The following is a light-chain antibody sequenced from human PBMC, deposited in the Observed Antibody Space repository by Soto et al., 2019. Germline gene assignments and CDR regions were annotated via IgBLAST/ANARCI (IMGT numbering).Light chain of an antibody. Sequence: ELVLTQSPATLSLSPGERATLSCMASKSVSRYLAWYQQKPGQAPRLLIYGASTRATGIPARFSGSGSGTEFTLTISSLQYEDFAVYYCQQYNNWHPITFGQGTRLENK. V-gene: IGKV3-15*01. J-gene: IGKJ5*01. CDR1: KSVSRY. CDR2: GAS. CDR3: QQYNNWHPIT.